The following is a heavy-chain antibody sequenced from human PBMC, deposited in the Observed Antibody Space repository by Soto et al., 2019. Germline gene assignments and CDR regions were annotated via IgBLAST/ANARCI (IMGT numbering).Heavy chain of an antibody. D-gene: IGHD3-10*01. Sequence: QVQLVQSGAEVKKPGASVTVSCKASGYTFNRYGISWVRQAPGQGLEWMGWISAYNGNTNSAQNLQGRVAMTSDTSTDTAYMELRSLRSDDTAVYYCAREGYYGSGSADYWGQGTLVTVSS. CDR3: AREGYYGSGSADY. V-gene: IGHV1-18*01. CDR2: ISAYNGNT. CDR1: GYTFNRYG. J-gene: IGHJ4*02.